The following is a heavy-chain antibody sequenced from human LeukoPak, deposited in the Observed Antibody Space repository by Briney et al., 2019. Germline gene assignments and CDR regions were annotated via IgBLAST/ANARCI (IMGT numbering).Heavy chain of an antibody. J-gene: IGHJ4*02. CDR2: ISYDGSNK. CDR1: GFTFSSYA. V-gene: IGHV3-30-3*01. D-gene: IGHD6-6*01. CDR3: ARVDRRRATSIAARLDY. Sequence: GGSLRLSCAASGFTFSSYAMHWVRQAPGKGLERVAVISYDGSNKYYADSVKGRFTISRDNSKNTLYLQMNSLRAEDTAVYYCARVDRRRATSIAARLDYWGQGTLVTVSS.